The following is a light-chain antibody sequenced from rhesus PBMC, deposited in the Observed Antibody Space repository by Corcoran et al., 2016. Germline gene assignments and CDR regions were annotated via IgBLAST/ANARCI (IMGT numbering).Light chain of an antibody. CDR2: YAS. CDR1: QGINLH. V-gene: IGKV1-37*01. Sequence: DIQMTQSPSSLSASVGDRVTITCRASQGINLHLSWYQQNPGKAPKPLIYYASNLESGVPSRFSGSGSGTEFTLTISILQPEDFATYYCQQYNSDPWTFGQGTKVEIK. J-gene: IGKJ1*01. CDR3: QQYNSDPWT.